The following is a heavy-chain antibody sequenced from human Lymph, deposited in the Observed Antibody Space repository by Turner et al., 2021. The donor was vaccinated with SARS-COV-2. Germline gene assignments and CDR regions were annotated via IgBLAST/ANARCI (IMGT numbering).Heavy chain of an antibody. Sequence: QVHLVQSGAEVKKPGSSVKVSCKASGGTVRSYAISWVRQAPGQGLGWMGRIIPMFGIASYAQKYQGRVSITADNSTRTGYMELSSLRCEDTAVYYCAAPCTVVTPPDGCDIWGQGTMVTISS. D-gene: IGHD2-21*02. V-gene: IGHV1-69*04. CDR3: AAPCTVVTPPDGCDI. CDR1: GGTVRSYA. CDR2: IIPMFGIA. J-gene: IGHJ3*02.